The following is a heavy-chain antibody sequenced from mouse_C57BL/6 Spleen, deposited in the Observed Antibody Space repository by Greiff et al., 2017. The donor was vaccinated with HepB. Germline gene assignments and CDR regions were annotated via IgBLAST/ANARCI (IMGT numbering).Heavy chain of an antibody. Sequence: QVQLQQSGAELVRPGASVTLSCKASGYTFTDYEMHWVKQTPVHGLEWIGTIDPETGGTAYNQKFKGKAILTADKSSSTAYMELRSLTSEDSAVYYCTRGGVFITTVVATGDYAMDYWGQGTSVTVSS. D-gene: IGHD1-1*01. V-gene: IGHV1-15*01. CDR2: IDPETGGT. J-gene: IGHJ4*01. CDR1: GYTFTDYE. CDR3: TRGGVFITTVVATGDYAMDY.